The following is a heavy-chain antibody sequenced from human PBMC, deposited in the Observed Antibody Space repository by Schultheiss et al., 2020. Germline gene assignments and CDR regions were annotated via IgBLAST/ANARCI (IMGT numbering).Heavy chain of an antibody. CDR1: GYTLTELS. CDR3: ARDDFWSVNWFDP. V-gene: IGHV1-8*01. D-gene: IGHD3-3*01. Sequence: ASVKVSCKVSGYTLTELSMHWVRQAPGKGLEWMGWMNPNSGNTGYAQKFQGRVTMTRNTSISTAYMELSSLRSEDTAVYYCARDDFWSVNWFDPWGQGTLVTVSS. CDR2: MNPNSGNT. J-gene: IGHJ5*02.